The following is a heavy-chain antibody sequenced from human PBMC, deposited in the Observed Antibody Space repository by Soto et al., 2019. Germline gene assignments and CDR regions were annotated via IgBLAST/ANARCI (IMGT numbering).Heavy chain of an antibody. V-gene: IGHV4-4*07. J-gene: IGHJ6*02. D-gene: IGHD2-15*01. CDR3: AREGYCSGGSGYQENCMDV. CDR1: GGSISNYY. Sequence: SATLSLTCTVSGGSISNYYWSWIRQPPGTGLEWIGRIYTSGSTNYNPSLKSRDTMSVDTSKNQFSLKLSSVTAADTAVYYCAREGYCSGGSGYQENCMDVWGQGTTVTVSS. CDR2: IYTSGST.